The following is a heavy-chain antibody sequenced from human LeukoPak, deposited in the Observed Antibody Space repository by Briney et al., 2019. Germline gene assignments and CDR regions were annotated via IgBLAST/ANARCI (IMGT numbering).Heavy chain of an antibody. D-gene: IGHD6-19*01. CDR3: ARDRPGYSSWFDP. V-gene: IGHV1-2*02. Sequence: ASGKVSCKASGYTFTGYHIHWVRQAPGQGLEWMGWINSNTGGTNYAQKFQGRVTLTRDTSITTAYMEMISLRSDDTAVYYCARDRPGYSSWFDPWGQGTLVTVSS. CDR1: GYTFTGYH. CDR2: INSNTGGT. J-gene: IGHJ5*02.